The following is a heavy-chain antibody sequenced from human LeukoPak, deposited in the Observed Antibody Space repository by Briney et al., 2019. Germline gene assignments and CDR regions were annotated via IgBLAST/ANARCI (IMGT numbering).Heavy chain of an antibody. Sequence: GGSLRLSCAASGFTFDDYAMHWVRQPPGKGLEWVSGISWNSGSITYADSVKGRFTISRDNAKSSLYLQMNGLRPEDTAFYYCAKDWAYSSSYYIFDYWGQGTLVTVSS. CDR3: AKDWAYSSSYYIFDY. CDR1: GFTFDDYA. CDR2: ISWNSGSI. J-gene: IGHJ4*02. D-gene: IGHD1-26*01. V-gene: IGHV3-9*01.